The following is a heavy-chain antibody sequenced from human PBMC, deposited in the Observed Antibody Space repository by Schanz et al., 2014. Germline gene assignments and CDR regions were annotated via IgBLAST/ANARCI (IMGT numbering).Heavy chain of an antibody. D-gene: IGHD6-13*01. CDR1: GYIFGSHG. V-gene: IGHV1-8*01. CDR2: INAHTGNT. J-gene: IGHJ4*02. CDR3: ARDGEAAAGCDY. Sequence: QVQLVQSGAEVKKPGASVKVSCKASGYIFGSHGMTWVRQAPGQGPELMGWINAHTGNTQYAQKFQGRVNMTRDTSTSTVYMELSSLRSEDTAVYYCARDGEAAAGCDYWGQGTLVNVSS.